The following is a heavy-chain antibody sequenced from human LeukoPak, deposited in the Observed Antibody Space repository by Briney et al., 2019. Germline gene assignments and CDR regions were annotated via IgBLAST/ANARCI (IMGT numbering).Heavy chain of an antibody. Sequence: NPSETLSLTCTVSGGSISFSSYYWGWIRQPPGKGLEWIGSIYYSGSTYYNPSLKSRVTISVDTSKNQFSLKLSSVTAADTAVYYCARQGRVTMIIVLIPQTAFDIWGQGAMVTVSS. CDR3: ARQGRVTMIIVLIPQTAFDI. D-gene: IGHD3-22*01. CDR2: IYYSGST. J-gene: IGHJ3*02. V-gene: IGHV4-39*01. CDR1: GGSISFSSYY.